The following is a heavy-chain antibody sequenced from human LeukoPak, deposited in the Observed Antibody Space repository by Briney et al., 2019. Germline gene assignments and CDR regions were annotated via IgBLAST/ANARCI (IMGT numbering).Heavy chain of an antibody. J-gene: IGHJ4*02. V-gene: IGHV3-23*01. D-gene: IGHD1-26*01. CDR3: AKGYSGSYYGARLFDY. Sequence: GGSLRLSCAASGFTFSNYAVTWVRQAPGKGLECVSAISASGGSTYYADSVKGRFTISRDNSKNTLYLQMNSLRAEDTAVYYCAKGYSGSYYGARLFDYWGQGTLVTVSS. CDR1: GFTFSNYA. CDR2: ISASGGST.